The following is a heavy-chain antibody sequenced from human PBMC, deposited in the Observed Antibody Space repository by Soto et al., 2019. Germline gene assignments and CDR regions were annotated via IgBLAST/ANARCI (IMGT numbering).Heavy chain of an antibody. J-gene: IGHJ4*02. D-gene: IGHD6-19*01. CDR3: ARDPGGRGSSGWYFDY. V-gene: IGHV6-1*01. CDR2: TYYRSKWYN. CDR1: GDSVSSNSAA. Sequence: SQTLSLTCAISGDSVSSNSAAWNWIRQSPSRGLEWLGRTYYRSKWYNDYAVSVKSRITINPDTSKNQFSLQLNSVTPEDTALYYCARDPGGRGSSGWYFDYWGQGTLVTVSS.